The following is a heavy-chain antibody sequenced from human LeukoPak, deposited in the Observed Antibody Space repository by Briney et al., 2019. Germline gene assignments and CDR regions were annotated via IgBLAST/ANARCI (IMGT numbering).Heavy chain of an antibody. CDR3: ARDDGSYSRSPGFDS. J-gene: IGHJ4*02. Sequence: GGSLRLSCAASGFTFSSYSMNWVRQAPGKGLEWVSSLSTSSSYIYYADSVKGRFTVSRHNAKNSLYLQMNSLRAEDTAVYYCARDDGSYSRSPGFDSWGQGTLVTVSS. D-gene: IGHD1-26*01. V-gene: IGHV3-21*01. CDR1: GFTFSSYS. CDR2: LSTSSSYI.